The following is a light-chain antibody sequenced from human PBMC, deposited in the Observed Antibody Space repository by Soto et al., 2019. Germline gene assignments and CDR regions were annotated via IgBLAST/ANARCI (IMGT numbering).Light chain of an antibody. J-gene: IGKJ1*01. CDR2: DAS. Sequence: EIVLTQSPATLSLSPGDGATLSCRASQSVSRYLAWYQQKPGQAPRLLIHDASNRATGIPARFSGSGSGTDFTLTISSLEAEDFAVYYCQQYGSSGTFGQGTKVDIK. CDR1: QSVSRY. V-gene: IGKV3-11*01. CDR3: QQYGSSGT.